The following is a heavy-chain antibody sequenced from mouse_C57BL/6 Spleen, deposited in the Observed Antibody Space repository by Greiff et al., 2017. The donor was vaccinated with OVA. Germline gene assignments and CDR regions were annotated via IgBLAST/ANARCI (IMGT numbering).Heavy chain of an antibody. Sequence: EVQLVESGGGLVQPKGSLKLSCAASGFSFNTYAMNWVRQAPGKGLEWVARIRSKSNNYATYYADSVKDRFTISRDDSESMLYLQMNNLKTEDTAMYYCVRHGGYDYEWFAYWGQGTLVTVSA. J-gene: IGHJ3*01. CDR3: VRHGGYDYEWFAY. CDR1: GFSFNTYA. V-gene: IGHV10-1*01. CDR2: IRSKSNNYAT. D-gene: IGHD2-4*01.